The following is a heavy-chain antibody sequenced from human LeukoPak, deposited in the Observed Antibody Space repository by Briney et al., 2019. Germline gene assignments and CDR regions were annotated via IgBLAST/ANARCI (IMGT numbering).Heavy chain of an antibody. CDR3: AREKAYYGDYVGGDAFDI. D-gene: IGHD4-17*01. V-gene: IGHV4-38-2*02. J-gene: IGHJ3*02. Sequence: SETLSLTCTVSGYSISSGYYWGWIRPPPGKGLEWIGSIYHSGSTYYNPSLKSRVTISVDTSKNQFSLKLSSVTAADTAVYYCAREKAYYGDYVGGDAFDIWGQGTMVTVSS. CDR1: GYSISSGYY. CDR2: IYHSGST.